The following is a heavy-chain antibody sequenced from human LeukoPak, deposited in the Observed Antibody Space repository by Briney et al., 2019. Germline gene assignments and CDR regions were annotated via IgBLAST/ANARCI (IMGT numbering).Heavy chain of an antibody. V-gene: IGHV3-23*01. CDR3: AKTMVVTANPRAFDI. J-gene: IGHJ3*02. Sequence: GGSLRLSCAASGFTFSYYAMSWVRQAPGKGLEWVSGISGRSSSTYYADSVKGRFTISRDNSKNTLYLQMNSLRAEDTAVYYCAKTMVVTANPRAFDIWGQGTMVTVSS. D-gene: IGHD2-21*02. CDR1: GFTFSYYA. CDR2: ISGRSSST.